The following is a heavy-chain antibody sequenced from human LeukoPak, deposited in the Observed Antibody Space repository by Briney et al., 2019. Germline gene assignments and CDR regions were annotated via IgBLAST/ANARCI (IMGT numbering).Heavy chain of an antibody. J-gene: IGHJ5*02. CDR3: ARDPEFEYYYDSSGPYWFDP. D-gene: IGHD3-22*01. V-gene: IGHV1-3*01. CDR1: GGTFSSYA. CDR2: INAGNGNT. Sequence: GSSVKVSCKASGGTFSSYAMHWVRQAPGQRLEWMGWINAGNGNTKYSQKFQGRVTITRDTSASTAYVELTSLGSEDTAVYYCARDPEFEYYYDSSGPYWFDPWGQGTLVTVSS.